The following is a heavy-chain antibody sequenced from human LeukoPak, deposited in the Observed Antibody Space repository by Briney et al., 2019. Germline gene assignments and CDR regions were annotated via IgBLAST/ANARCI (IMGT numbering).Heavy chain of an antibody. Sequence: SSVKVSCKASGGTFSSYAISWVRQAPGQGLEWMGGNISIFGTANYAQKFQGRVTITTDESTSTAYMELSSLRSEDTAVYYCARDYYDSTYYYYYMDVWGKGTTVTVSS. CDR3: ARDYYDSTYYYYYMDV. V-gene: IGHV1-69*05. CDR2: NISIFGTA. J-gene: IGHJ6*03. CDR1: GGTFSSYA. D-gene: IGHD3-22*01.